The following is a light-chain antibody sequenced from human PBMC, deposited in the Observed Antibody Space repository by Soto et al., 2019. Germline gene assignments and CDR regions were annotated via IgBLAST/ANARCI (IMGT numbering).Light chain of an antibody. CDR3: CSYAGSYSYV. V-gene: IGLV2-11*01. CDR1: SSDVGGYNY. J-gene: IGLJ1*01. Sequence: QSVLTQPRSVSGSPGQSVTISCTGTSSDVGGYNYVSWYQEQPGKAPKLMIYDVSKRPSGVPDRFSGSKSGNTASLTISGLQAEDEADYYCCSYAGSYSYVFGTGTKGIVL. CDR2: DVS.